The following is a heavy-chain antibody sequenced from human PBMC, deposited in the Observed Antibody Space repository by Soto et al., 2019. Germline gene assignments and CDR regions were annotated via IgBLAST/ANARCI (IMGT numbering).Heavy chain of an antibody. J-gene: IGHJ4*02. CDR3: ARGDYSLGYFDY. CDR2: IYYSGST. CDR1: GGSISSGDYY. Sequence: SETLSLTXTVSGGSISSGDYYWSWIRQPPGKGLEWIGYIYYSGSTYYNPSLKSRVTISVDTSKNQFSLKLSSVTAADTAVYYCARGDYSLGYFDYWGQGTLVTVSS. V-gene: IGHV4-30-4*01. D-gene: IGHD4-4*01.